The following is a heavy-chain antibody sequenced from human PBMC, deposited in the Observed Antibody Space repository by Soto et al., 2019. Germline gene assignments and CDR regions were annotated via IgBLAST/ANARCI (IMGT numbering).Heavy chain of an antibody. Sequence: QVQLVQSGAEVKKPGASVKVYSKASGYTFTSYDINWVRQATGQGLEWMGWMNPNSGNTGYAQKFQGRVTMTRNTSISTAYMELSSLRSEDTAVYYCVRSGSPSYYYYGMDVWGQRTTVTVSS. J-gene: IGHJ6*02. CDR2: MNPNSGNT. D-gene: IGHD3-3*01. V-gene: IGHV1-8*01. CDR1: GYTFTSYD. CDR3: VRSGSPSYYYYGMDV.